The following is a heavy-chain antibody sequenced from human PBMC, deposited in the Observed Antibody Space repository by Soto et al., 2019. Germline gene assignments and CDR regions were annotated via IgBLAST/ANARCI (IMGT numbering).Heavy chain of an antibody. D-gene: IGHD3-9*01. CDR1: GYSFSTYW. J-gene: IGHJ4*02. CDR2: MYPGDSDT. V-gene: IGHV5-51*01. CDR3: ARSPDYDILTGYYHFDY. Sequence: PGESLKISCMTSGYSFSTYWVGWVRQMPGKGLEWMAIMYPGDSDTKYSPSFQGQVTISADKSTSIAYLQWSSLKASDTAMYYCARSPDYDILTGYYHFDYWGQGTLDTVSS.